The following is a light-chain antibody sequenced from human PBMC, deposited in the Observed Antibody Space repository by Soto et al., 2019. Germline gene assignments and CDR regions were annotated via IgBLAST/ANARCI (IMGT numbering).Light chain of an antibody. CDR2: AAS. Sequence: DIQMTQSPSTLSASVGDRVTITCRASQRISTWLAWYQQKPGTAPKLLIYAASTLETGVPSRFSGSRSGTEFTLTVSSLQPDDFATYYCQQYNDSFRYTFGQGTKLEIK. V-gene: IGKV1-5*03. CDR1: QRISTW. J-gene: IGKJ2*01. CDR3: QQYNDSFRYT.